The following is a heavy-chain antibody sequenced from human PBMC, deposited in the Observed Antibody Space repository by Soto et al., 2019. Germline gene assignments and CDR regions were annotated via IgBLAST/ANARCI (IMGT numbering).Heavy chain of an antibody. CDR2: THQSGRT. Sequence: SETLSLTCTVSGGSMSSSNWWNLVRHTPGKGLEWIGETHQSGRTNYNPSLKSRVTISVDTSKNQFSLKLSSVTAADTAVYYCARDLSDVPYCSGGSCYSGVFDYWGQGTLVTVSS. J-gene: IGHJ4*02. CDR3: ARDLSDVPYCSGGSCYSGVFDY. CDR1: GGSMSSSNW. V-gene: IGHV4-4*02. D-gene: IGHD2-15*01.